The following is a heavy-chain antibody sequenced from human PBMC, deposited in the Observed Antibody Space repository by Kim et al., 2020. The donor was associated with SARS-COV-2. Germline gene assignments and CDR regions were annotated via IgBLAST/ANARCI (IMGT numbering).Heavy chain of an antibody. Sequence: TYYADSVKGRFSISRDNSKNTVYLEMNSLRGDDTAVYYCARSPTYYSGPDYWGQGTLVTVSS. D-gene: IGHD1-26*01. J-gene: IGHJ4*02. CDR2: T. CDR3: ARSPTYYSGPDY. V-gene: IGHV3-53*01.